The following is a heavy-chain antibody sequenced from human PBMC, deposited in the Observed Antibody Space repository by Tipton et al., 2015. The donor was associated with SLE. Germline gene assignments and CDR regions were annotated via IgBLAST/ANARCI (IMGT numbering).Heavy chain of an antibody. CDR2: ISSNGGTT. CDR3: AKGGPGWLQDKILDY. CDR1: GFTFSSYA. D-gene: IGHD5-24*01. Sequence: SLRLSCSASGFTFSSYAMHWVRQAPGKGLEYVSAISSNGGTTYYADSVKGRFTISRDNSKNTLYLQMSSLRAEDTAVYYCAKGGPGWLQDKILDYWGQGTLVTVSS. J-gene: IGHJ4*02. V-gene: IGHV3-64D*06.